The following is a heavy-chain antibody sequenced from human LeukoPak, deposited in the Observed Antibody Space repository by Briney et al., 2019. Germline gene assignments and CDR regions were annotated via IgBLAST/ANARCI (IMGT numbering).Heavy chain of an antibody. CDR3: AKAELWSSSGIADHDAFDI. J-gene: IGHJ3*02. CDR1: GFTFSSFY. Sequence: GGSLRLSCEVSGFTFSSFYMSWIRQAPGKGLEWISYISSSGKTEVYADSVKGRFTISRDNSKNTLYLQMNSLRAEDTAVYYCAKAELWSSSGIADHDAFDIWGQGTMVTVSS. D-gene: IGHD6-13*01. CDR2: ISSSGKTE. V-gene: IGHV3-23*01.